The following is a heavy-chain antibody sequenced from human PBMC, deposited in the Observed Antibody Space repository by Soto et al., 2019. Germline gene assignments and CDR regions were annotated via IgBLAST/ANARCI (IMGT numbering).Heavy chain of an antibody. CDR3: ARVGTYSGSYYWFDP. Sequence: ASLKVSCKASGYTFTSYGISWVRQAPGQGLEWMGWISAYNGNTNYAQKLQGRVTMTTDTSTSTAYMELRSLRSDDTAVYYCARVGTYSGSYYWFDPWGQGTLVTVSS. CDR1: GYTFTSYG. V-gene: IGHV1-18*01. J-gene: IGHJ5*02. D-gene: IGHD1-26*01. CDR2: ISAYNGNT.